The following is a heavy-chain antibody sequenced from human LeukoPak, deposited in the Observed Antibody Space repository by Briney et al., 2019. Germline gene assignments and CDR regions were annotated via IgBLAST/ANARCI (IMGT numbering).Heavy chain of an antibody. Sequence: GLEWVSVIYIGGSTYCADSVKGRFTISRDNSKNTLYLQMNSLRAEDTAVYYCARDSSSWYWGQGTLVTVSS. V-gene: IGHV3-66*01. J-gene: IGHJ4*02. CDR3: ARDSSSWY. CDR2: IYIGGST. D-gene: IGHD6-13*01.